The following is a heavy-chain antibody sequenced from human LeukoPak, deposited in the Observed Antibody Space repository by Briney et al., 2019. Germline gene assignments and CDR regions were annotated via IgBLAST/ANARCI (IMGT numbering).Heavy chain of an antibody. V-gene: IGHV4-34*01. D-gene: IGHD3-16*02. CDR1: GGSFSGYY. CDR3: ARGLVWGSYRYYYCYGMDV. J-gene: IGHJ6*02. Sequence: SETLSLTCAVYGGSFSGYYWSWIRQPPGKGLEWIGETNHSGSTNYNPSLKSRVTISVDTSKNQFSLKLSSVTAADTAVYYCARGLVWGSYRYYYCYGMDVWGQGTTVTVSS. CDR2: TNHSGST.